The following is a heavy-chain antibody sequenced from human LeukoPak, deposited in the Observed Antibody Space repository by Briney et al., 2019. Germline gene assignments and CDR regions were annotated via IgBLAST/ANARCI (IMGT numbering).Heavy chain of an antibody. CDR1: GVSISSYY. V-gene: IGHV4-59*01. CDR2: IYYSGST. Sequence: SETLSLTCTVSGVSISSYYWSWIRQPPGKGLEWIGYIYYSGSTNYNPSLKSRVTISVDTSKNQFSLKLSSETAADTAVYYCAREVRYYGDPNDAFDIWGQGTMVTVSS. D-gene: IGHD4-17*01. CDR3: AREVRYYGDPNDAFDI. J-gene: IGHJ3*02.